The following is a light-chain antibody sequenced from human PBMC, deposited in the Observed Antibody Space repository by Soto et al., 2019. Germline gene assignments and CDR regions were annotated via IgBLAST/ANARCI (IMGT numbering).Light chain of an antibody. CDR1: SSNIGSNT. CDR3: AAWDASLNGYV. Sequence: SGLTQPPSASGTPGQRVTSSCSGSSSNIGSNTVNWYQQLPGTAPKLLIYSNNQRPSGVPDRFSGSKSGTSASLAISGLQSADEADYYCAAWDASLNGYVFGSGTKVTV. J-gene: IGLJ1*01. CDR2: SNN. V-gene: IGLV1-44*01.